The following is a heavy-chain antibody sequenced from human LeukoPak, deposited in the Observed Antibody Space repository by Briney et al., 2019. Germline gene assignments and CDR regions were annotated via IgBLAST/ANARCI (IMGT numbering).Heavy chain of an antibody. D-gene: IGHD3-22*01. V-gene: IGHV4-34*01. CDR1: GGSFSGYY. CDR3: ARGRITMIRRGAFDI. J-gene: IGHJ3*02. CDR2: INHSGST. Sequence: PSETLSLTCAVYGGSFSGYYWSWIRQPPGKVLEWIGEINHSGSTNYNPSLKSRVTISVDTSKNQFSLKLSSVTAADTAVYYCARGRITMIRRGAFDIWGQGTMVTVSS.